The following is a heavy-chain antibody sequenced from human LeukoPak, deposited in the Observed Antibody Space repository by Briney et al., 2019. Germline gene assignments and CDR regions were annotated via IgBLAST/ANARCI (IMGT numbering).Heavy chain of an antibody. Sequence: EGSLRLSCGASGFILSSYSMHWVRQAPGKGLEWVSSISSSSSYIYYADSVKGRFTISRDNAKNSLYLQMSSLRAEDSAVYYCARGRDCSGISCYANWFDPWGQGTLVTVSS. D-gene: IGHD2-15*01. CDR1: GFILSSYS. V-gene: IGHV3-21*06. CDR3: ARGRDCSGISCYANWFDP. CDR2: ISSSSSYI. J-gene: IGHJ5*02.